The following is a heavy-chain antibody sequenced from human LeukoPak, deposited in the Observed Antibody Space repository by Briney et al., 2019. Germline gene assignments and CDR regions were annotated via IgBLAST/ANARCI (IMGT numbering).Heavy chain of an antibody. CDR3: AREHTGFSMIVVARRDYYYMDV. D-gene: IGHD3-22*01. Sequence: PGGSLRLSCAASGFTFSSYGMHWVRQAPGKGLEWVAFIRYDGSNKYYADSVKGRFTISRDNAKNSLYLQMNSLRAEDTAVYYCAREHTGFSMIVVARRDYYYMDVWGKGTTVTVSS. CDR2: IRYDGSNK. CDR1: GFTFSSYG. V-gene: IGHV3-30*02. J-gene: IGHJ6*03.